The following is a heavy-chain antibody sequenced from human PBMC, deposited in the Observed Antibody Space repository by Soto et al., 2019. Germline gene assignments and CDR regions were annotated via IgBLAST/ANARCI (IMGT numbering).Heavy chain of an antibody. CDR1: GFTFSSYA. CDR3: AKSEAARRGYYGMDV. Sequence: PGGSLRLSCAASGFTFSSYAMSWVRQAPGKGLEWVSAISGSGGSTYYADSVKGRFTISRDNSKNTLYLQMNSLRVEDTAVYYCAKSEAARRGYYGMDVWGQGTTVTVSS. CDR2: ISGSGGST. V-gene: IGHV3-23*01. D-gene: IGHD6-6*01. J-gene: IGHJ6*02.